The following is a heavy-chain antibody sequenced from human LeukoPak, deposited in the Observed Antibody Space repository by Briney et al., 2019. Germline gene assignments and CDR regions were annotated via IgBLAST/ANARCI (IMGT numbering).Heavy chain of an antibody. V-gene: IGHV3-23*01. Sequence: GGSLRLSCAASGFIFSSYWMSWLRQAPGKGLEWVSAISGSGCSTYYADSVKGRFTISRDNSKNTLYLQMNSLRAEDTAVYYCAKEVGSGWYSWFDPWGQGTLVTVSS. J-gene: IGHJ5*02. CDR2: ISGSGCST. CDR1: GFIFSSYW. CDR3: AKEVGSGWYSWFDP. D-gene: IGHD6-19*01.